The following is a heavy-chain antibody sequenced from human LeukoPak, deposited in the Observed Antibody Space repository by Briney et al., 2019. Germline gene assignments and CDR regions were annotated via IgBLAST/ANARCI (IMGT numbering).Heavy chain of an antibody. CDR3: AREWQGGIAAAGTRIEGDY. J-gene: IGHJ4*02. CDR2: IKQDGSEK. CDR1: GFIVSG. V-gene: IGHV3-7*01. D-gene: IGHD6-13*01. Sequence: GGSLLLSCAVSGFIVSGMTWVRQAPGKGLEWVANIKQDGSEKNYVDSVKGRFTISRDNAENSLFLQMNSLRVEDTAVYYCAREWQGGIAAAGTRIEGDYWGQGTLVAVSS.